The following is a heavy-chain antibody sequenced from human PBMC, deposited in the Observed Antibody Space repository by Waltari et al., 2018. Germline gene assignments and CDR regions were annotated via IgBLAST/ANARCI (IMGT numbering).Heavy chain of an antibody. CDR2: ISYDGSNK. J-gene: IGHJ6*03. V-gene: IGHV3-30-3*01. Sequence: QVQLVESGGGVVQPGRSLRLSCAASGFTFSSYAMHWVRQAPGKGLEWVAVISYDGSNKYYADSVKGRFTISRDNAKNSLYLQMNSLRAEDTAVYYCARPTRTYYYYMDVWGKGTTVTVSS. CDR3: ARPTRTYYYYMDV. CDR1: GFTFSSYA.